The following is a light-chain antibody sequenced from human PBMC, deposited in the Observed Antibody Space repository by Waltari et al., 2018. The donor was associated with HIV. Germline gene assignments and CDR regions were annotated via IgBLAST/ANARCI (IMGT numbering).Light chain of an antibody. CDR2: GAS. CDR3: QQYNNWPPYT. V-gene: IGKV3-15*01. CDR1: QSVSSN. J-gene: IGKJ2*01. Sequence: EIVMTQSPATLSVSPGERATLSCRASQSVSSNLAWYQQNPGQAPRLLIYGASTRATGIPARFSGSGSGTEFTLTISSLQSEDFAVYYCQQYNNWPPYTFGQGTKLDIK.